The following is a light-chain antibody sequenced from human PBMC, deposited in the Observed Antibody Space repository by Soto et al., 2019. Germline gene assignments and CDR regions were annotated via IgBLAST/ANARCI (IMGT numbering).Light chain of an antibody. Sequence: DIQMTQSPSTLSGSXXDXXXXTXXASQTISSWLAWYQQKPGKAPKLLIYKASTLKSGVPSRFSGSGSGTEFTLTISSLQPDDFATYYCQHYNSYSEAFGQGTKVDIK. J-gene: IGKJ1*01. CDR1: QTISSW. CDR3: QHYNSYSEA. V-gene: IGKV1-5*03. CDR2: KAS.